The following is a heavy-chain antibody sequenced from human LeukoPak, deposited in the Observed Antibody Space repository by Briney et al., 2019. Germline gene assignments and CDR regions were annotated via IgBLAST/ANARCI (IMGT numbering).Heavy chain of an antibody. J-gene: IGHJ6*03. CDR1: GGTFSSYA. Sequence: GASVKVSCKASGGTFSSYAISWVRQAPGQGLEWMGGIIPIFGTANYAQKFQGRVTITRNTSISTAYMELSSLRSEDTAVYYCARAQGYYYYMDVWGKGTTVTVSS. CDR2: IIPIFGTA. V-gene: IGHV1-69*05. CDR3: ARAQGYYYYMDV.